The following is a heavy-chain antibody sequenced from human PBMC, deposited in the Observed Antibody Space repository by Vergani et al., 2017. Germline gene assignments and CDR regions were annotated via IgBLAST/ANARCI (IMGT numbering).Heavy chain of an antibody. CDR1: GYTFTSYY. CDR2: INPSGGST. J-gene: IGHJ4*02. V-gene: IGHV1-46*03. CDR3: ARWGGYDDLGHNVDY. Sequence: QVQLVQSGAEVKKPGASVKVSCKASGYTFTSYYMHWVRQAPGQGLEWMGIINPSGGSTSYAQKFQGRVTMTRDTSTSTVYMELSSLRSEDTAVYYCARWGGYDDLGHNVDYWGQGTLVTVSS. D-gene: IGHD5-12*01.